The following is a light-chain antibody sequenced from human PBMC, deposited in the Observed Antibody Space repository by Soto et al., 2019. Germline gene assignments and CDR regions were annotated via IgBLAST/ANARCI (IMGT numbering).Light chain of an antibody. CDR3: ASYASSNTVL. Sequence: QSVLTQAPSVSGAPGQRVTISCTGTSSNIGAGFDVHWYQQLPGTAPKLLISGNFNRPSGVPDRFSGSKSGTSASLAITGLQAEDEADYYCASYASSNTVLFGGGTKVTVL. CDR1: SSNIGAGFD. V-gene: IGLV1-40*01. CDR2: GNF. J-gene: IGLJ2*01.